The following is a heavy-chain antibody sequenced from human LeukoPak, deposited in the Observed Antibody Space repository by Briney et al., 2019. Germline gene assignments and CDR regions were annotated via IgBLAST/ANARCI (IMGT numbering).Heavy chain of an antibody. V-gene: IGHV1-69*01. D-gene: IGHD1-1*01. Sequence: GASVKVSYKASGGTFSSYAISWVRQAPGQGLEWMGGIIPIFGTANYAQKFQGRVTITADESTSTAYMELSSLRSEDTAVYYCAREGLELETVSNWFDPWGQGTLVTVSS. CDR1: GGTFSSYA. CDR2: IIPIFGTA. J-gene: IGHJ5*02. CDR3: AREGLELETVSNWFDP.